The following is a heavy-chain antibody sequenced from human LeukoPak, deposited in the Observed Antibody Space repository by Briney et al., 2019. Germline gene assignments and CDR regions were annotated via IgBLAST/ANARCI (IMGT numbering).Heavy chain of an antibody. Sequence: PGGSLRLSCAASGFTFSSYSMNWVRQAPGKGLEWVSSISSSSSYIYYADSVKGRFTISRDNAKNSLYLQMNSLRAEDTAVYYCARAPLDPDAFDIWGQGTMVTVSS. CDR2: ISSSSSYI. J-gene: IGHJ3*02. V-gene: IGHV3-21*01. D-gene: IGHD1-1*01. CDR1: GFTFSSYS. CDR3: ARAPLDPDAFDI.